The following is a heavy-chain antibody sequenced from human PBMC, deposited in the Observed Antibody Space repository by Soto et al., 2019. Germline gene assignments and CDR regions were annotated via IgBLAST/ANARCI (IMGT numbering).Heavy chain of an antibody. V-gene: IGHV5-10-1*01. CDR1: GYSFTTYW. D-gene: IGHD1-7*01. J-gene: IGHJ5*02. CDR3: AREKSDLELFNWLDP. CDR2: IDPRDSYT. Sequence: GESLKISCEASGYSFTTYWISWVRQMPGKGVEWMGAIDPRDSYTKYSPSFQGHVTISVDKSISTAYLQLNSLKTSDPAIYYCAREKSDLELFNWLDPWGQGTLVTVSS.